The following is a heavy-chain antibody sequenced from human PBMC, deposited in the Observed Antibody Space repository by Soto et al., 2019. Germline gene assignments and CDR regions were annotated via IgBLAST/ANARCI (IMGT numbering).Heavy chain of an antibody. J-gene: IGHJ4*02. D-gene: IGHD6-13*01. Sequence: AGGSLRLSCTASGFTFGDYAMSWFRQAPGKGLEWVGFIRSKAYGGTTEYAASVKGRFTISRDDSKSIAYLQMNSLKTEDTAVYYCTRVFVAVVYSSSWPHDYWGQGTLVTVSS. CDR2: IRSKAYGGTT. CDR1: GFTFGDYA. CDR3: TRVFVAVVYSSSWPHDY. V-gene: IGHV3-49*03.